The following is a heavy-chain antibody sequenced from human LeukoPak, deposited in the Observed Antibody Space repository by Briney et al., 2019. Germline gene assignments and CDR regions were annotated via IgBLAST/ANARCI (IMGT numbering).Heavy chain of an antibody. CDR1: GFTFSSYE. V-gene: IGHV3-48*03. Sequence: GGSLRLSCAASGFTFSSYEMNWVRQAPGKGLEWVSYISSSGSTIYYADSVKGRFTISRDNAKNSLYLQMNSLRAEDTAVYYCARQIYLGKIIVATTNYFDYWGQGTLVTISS. J-gene: IGHJ4*02. D-gene: IGHD5-12*01. CDR2: ISSSGSTI. CDR3: ARQIYLGKIIVATTNYFDY.